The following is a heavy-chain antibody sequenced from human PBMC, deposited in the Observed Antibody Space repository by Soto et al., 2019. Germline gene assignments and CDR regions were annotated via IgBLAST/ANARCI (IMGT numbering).Heavy chain of an antibody. J-gene: IGHJ5*02. Sequence: SETLSLTCTISGGSISTSSYYWGWVRQPPGKGLEWIGTISYSGDIYSNPSLKSRVTISVDTSKNQFSLKVYSVTAADTAVYYCARSPIAERGTRWFDPWGQGTLVTVSS. CDR2: ISYSGDI. CDR3: ARSPIAERGTRWFDP. CDR1: GGSISTSSYY. V-gene: IGHV4-39*01. D-gene: IGHD6-13*01.